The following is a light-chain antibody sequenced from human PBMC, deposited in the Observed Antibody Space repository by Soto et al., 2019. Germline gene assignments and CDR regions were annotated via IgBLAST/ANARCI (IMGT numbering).Light chain of an antibody. Sequence: EIVMTQSPATLSVSPGERATLSCRASQSVRSTLAWSQQKPGQAPRLLIYGASTRATGIPARFSGSGSGTEFTLTISSLQSEDFAVYYCQQYNNWPRTFGQGTKLEIK. V-gene: IGKV3-15*01. CDR1: QSVRST. CDR2: GAS. J-gene: IGKJ2*01. CDR3: QQYNNWPRT.